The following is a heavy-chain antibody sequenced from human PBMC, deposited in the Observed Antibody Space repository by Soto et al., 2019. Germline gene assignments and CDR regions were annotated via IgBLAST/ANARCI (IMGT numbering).Heavy chain of an antibody. V-gene: IGHV4-31*03. J-gene: IGHJ4*02. CDR3: ARDRSYDTNGYPPAFDY. CDR1: GGSISSGGYY. Sequence: PSETLSFTCSVSGGSISSGGYYWSWIRQHPGKGLEWIGDVYYSGSINYNPSLKSRITISVDMSKNQFSLKLSSVTAADTAVYYCARDRSYDTNGYPPAFDYWGQGTLVPVSS. CDR2: VYYSGSI. D-gene: IGHD3-22*01.